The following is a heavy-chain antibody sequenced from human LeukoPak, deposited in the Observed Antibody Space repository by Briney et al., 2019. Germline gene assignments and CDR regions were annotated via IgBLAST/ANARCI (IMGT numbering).Heavy chain of an antibody. CDR1: GGSIRSSTSY. CDR3: ARQEKFSSVFWSGPDRPLVNWFDH. CDR2: IYDSGNT. V-gene: IGHV4-39*01. D-gene: IGHD3-3*01. Sequence: SETLSLTCIVSGGSIRSSTSYWGWIRQPPGKGLQWIGSIYDSGNTYYNPSLKSRVTISVGTSNNQFSLKVNSVTAADTAVYYCARQEKFSSVFWSGPDRPLVNWFDHWGQGTLVTVSS. J-gene: IGHJ5*02.